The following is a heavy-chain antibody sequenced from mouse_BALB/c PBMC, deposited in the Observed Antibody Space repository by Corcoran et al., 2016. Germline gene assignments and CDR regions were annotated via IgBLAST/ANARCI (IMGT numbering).Heavy chain of an antibody. J-gene: IGHJ1*01. CDR3: ARRLRPWYFDV. CDR2: INTYTGEP. D-gene: IGHD1-1*01. Sequence: QIQLVQSGPELKKPGETVKISCKASGYTFTNYGMNWVKQAPGKGLKWMGWINTYTGEPTYADAFKGRFAFSLETSASTAYLQINNLKNEDTATYFCARRLRPWYFDVWGAGTTVTVSS. V-gene: IGHV9-3-1*01. CDR1: GYTFTNYG.